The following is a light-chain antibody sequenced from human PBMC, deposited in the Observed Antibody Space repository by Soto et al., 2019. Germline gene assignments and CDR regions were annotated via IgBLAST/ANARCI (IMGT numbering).Light chain of an antibody. CDR1: SNDVGGYNF. J-gene: IGLJ1*01. Sequence: QSVLTQPRSLSGSPGQSVTISCTGTSNDVGGYNFVSWYQQHPGKVPKLIIYEINKRPSGVPDRFSGSKSGNTASLTVSGLQAEDEADYYCSSFAGSNNLPYVFGTGTKVTVL. V-gene: IGLV2-8*01. CDR2: EIN. CDR3: SSFAGSNNLPYV.